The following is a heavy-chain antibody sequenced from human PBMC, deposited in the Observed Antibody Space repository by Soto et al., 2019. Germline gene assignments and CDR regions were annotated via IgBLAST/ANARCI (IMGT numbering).Heavy chain of an antibody. D-gene: IGHD2-8*01. CDR3: CMGYYFDR. J-gene: IGHJ4*02. V-gene: IGHV3-48*01. Sequence: EVQLVESGGGLEQPGGSLRLSCAASGFTFSSYSMNWVRQAPGKGLEWISYISSSSTTIHYADSVKGRFTISRDNAKISLYLQMNSLRAEDTAVYYCCMGYYFDRWGQGTLVTVSS. CDR2: ISSSSTTI. CDR1: GFTFSSYS.